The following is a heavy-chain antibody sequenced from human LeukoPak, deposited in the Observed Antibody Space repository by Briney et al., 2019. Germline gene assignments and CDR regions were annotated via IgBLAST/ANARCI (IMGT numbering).Heavy chain of an antibody. J-gene: IGHJ4*02. Sequence: PGGSLRLSCAGSGFPFTSYWMNWVRQSPGKGLEWVSNINQDGIEIYYADSVKGRFTLSTDNAENSVYLQMNSLRAEETAVYYCATLNWGNLDFWGQGTQVTVSS. CDR2: INQDGIEI. CDR1: GFPFTSYW. V-gene: IGHV3-7*01. D-gene: IGHD7-27*01. CDR3: ATLNWGNLDF.